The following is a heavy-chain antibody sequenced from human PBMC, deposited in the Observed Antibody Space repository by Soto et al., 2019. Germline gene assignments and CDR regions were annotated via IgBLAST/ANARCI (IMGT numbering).Heavy chain of an antibody. CDR2: ISSSSSTI. D-gene: IGHD6-19*01. CDR1: GFTFSSYS. J-gene: IGHJ4*02. Sequence: PGGSLRLSCAASGFTFSSYSMNWVRRAPGKGLEWVSYISSSSSTIYYADSVKGRFTISRDNSKNSLYLQMNSLRDEDTAVYYCARAAYSSGWYYFDYWGQGTLVTVSS. CDR3: ARAAYSSGWYYFDY. V-gene: IGHV3-48*02.